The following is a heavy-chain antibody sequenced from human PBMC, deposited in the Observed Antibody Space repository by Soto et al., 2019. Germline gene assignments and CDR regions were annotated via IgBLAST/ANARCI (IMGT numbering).Heavy chain of an antibody. J-gene: IGHJ6*02. CDR1: GGTFSSYA. CDR2: IIPIFGTA. CDR3: ARVSPDGEYGDYADLPYYYYGMDV. V-gene: IGHV1-69*12. Sequence: QVQLVQSGAEVKKPGSSVKVSCKASGGTFSSYAISWVRQAPGQGLEWMGGIIPIFGTANYAQKFQGRVTITADESTSTAYVELSSLRSEDTAVYYCARVSPDGEYGDYADLPYYYYGMDVWGQGTTVTVSS. D-gene: IGHD4-17*01.